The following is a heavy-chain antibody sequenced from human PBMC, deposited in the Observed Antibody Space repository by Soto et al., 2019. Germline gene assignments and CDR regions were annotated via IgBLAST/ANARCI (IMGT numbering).Heavy chain of an antibody. CDR2: ISAYNGNT. CDR1: GYTFTSYG. V-gene: IGHV1-18*01. D-gene: IGHD1-26*01. J-gene: IGHJ5*02. CDR3: SSDLGLYSGSYYGPQGGTNWFDP. Sequence: QVQLVQSGAEVKKPGASVKVSCKASGYTFTSYGISWVRQAPGQGLEWMGWISAYNGNTNYAQKLQGRVTMTKDTSTSTAYMELRSLRSDDTAVYYCSSDLGLYSGSYYGPQGGTNWFDPWGQGTLVTVSS.